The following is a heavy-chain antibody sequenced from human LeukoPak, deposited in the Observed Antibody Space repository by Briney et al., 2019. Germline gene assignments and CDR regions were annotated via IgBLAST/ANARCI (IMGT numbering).Heavy chain of an antibody. Sequence: GESLKISCKGSGYSFTSYWIGWVRQMPGKGLEWMGIIYPGDSDTRYSPSFQGQVTISADKSISTAYLQRSSLKASDTAMYYCARHCSGGSCYSGLVDYWGQGTLVTVSS. CDR1: GYSFTSYW. J-gene: IGHJ4*02. D-gene: IGHD2-15*01. V-gene: IGHV5-51*01. CDR3: ARHCSGGSCYSGLVDY. CDR2: IYPGDSDT.